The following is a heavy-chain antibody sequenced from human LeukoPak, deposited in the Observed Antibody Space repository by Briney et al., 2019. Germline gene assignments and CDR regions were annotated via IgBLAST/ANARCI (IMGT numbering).Heavy chain of an antibody. CDR1: GYTFSSYA. D-gene: IGHD4-17*01. CDR3: AKDRLRWLRGPDDYMDV. Sequence: GGSLRLSCAASGYTFSSYAMSWVCHAPGKGLEWVSGISGRDARSARDASTDYADSVKGRFTISRDNPKNTVYLQMNSLRVEDTAVYYCAKDRLRWLRGPDDYMDVWGKGTTVTVSS. V-gene: IGHV3-23*01. J-gene: IGHJ6*03. CDR2: ISGRDARSARDAST.